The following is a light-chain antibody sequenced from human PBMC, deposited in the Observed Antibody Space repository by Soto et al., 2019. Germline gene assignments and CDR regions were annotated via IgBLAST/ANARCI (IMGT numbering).Light chain of an antibody. CDR3: AAWDDSLNGYV. V-gene: IGLV1-44*01. Sequence: QPVLTQPPSASGTPGQRVTISCSGSSSNIGSNTVNWYQQLPGTAPKLLIYSNNQRPSGVPDRLSGSKSGTSASLAISGLQSEDEAEYYCAAWDDSLNGYVFGTGTKVTVL. CDR2: SNN. J-gene: IGLJ1*01. CDR1: SSNIGSNT.